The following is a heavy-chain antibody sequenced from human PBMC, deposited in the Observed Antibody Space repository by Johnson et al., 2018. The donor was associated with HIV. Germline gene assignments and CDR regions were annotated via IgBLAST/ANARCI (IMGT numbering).Heavy chain of an antibody. Sequence: MLLVESGGGVVRPGGSLRLSCAASGFTFDDYGMSWVRQAPGKGLEWVSGINWNGGSTGDADSVKGRFTISRDNAKNSLYLQMNSLRAEDTALYYCARVGAIAAGGAFDIWGQGTMVTVSS. D-gene: IGHD6-13*01. CDR1: GFTFDDYG. CDR2: INWNGGST. CDR3: ARVGAIAAGGAFDI. J-gene: IGHJ3*02. V-gene: IGHV3-20*04.